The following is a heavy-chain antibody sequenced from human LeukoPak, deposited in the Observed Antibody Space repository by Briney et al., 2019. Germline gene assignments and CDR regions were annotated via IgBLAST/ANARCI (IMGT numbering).Heavy chain of an antibody. V-gene: IGHV4-59*08. CDR3: ASQGRIAAAGQRENNWFDP. Sequence: PSETRSLTWTVPGGSISSYYWSWIRQPPGKGREWSGYIYYSGSTNYNPSLKSRVTISVDTSKNQFSLKLSSVTAAGTAVYYCASQGRIAAAGQRENNWFDPWGQGTLVTVSS. J-gene: IGHJ5*02. CDR2: IYYSGST. CDR1: GGSISSYY. D-gene: IGHD6-13*01.